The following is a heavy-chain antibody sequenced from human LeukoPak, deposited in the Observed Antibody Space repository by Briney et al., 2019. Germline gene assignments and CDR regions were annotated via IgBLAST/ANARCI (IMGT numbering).Heavy chain of an antibody. CDR2: IYPGDSHT. V-gene: IGHV5-51*01. J-gene: IGHJ5*02. CDR1: GYSFPNYW. CDR3: ARGPYAYTSSATLGSYNWFDP. Sequence: GESLKISCKGSGYSFPNYWIGWVRQMPGKGLEWMGIIYPGDSHTRYSPSLQDQVTISVDKSISTAYLQWSSLKVSVTAMYYCARGPYAYTSSATLGSYNWFDPWGQGSLVTVSS. D-gene: IGHD2-2*02.